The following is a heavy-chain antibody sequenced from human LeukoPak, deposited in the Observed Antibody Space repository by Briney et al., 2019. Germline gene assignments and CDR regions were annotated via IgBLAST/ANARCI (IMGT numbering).Heavy chain of an antibody. CDR2: IYYSGST. CDR1: GGSISSGGYY. D-gene: IGHD6-13*01. CDR3: AREGAAAGSY. Sequence: PSETLSLTCTVSGGSISSGGYYWSWIRQHPGKGLEWIGYIYYSGSTYYNPSLKSRVTISVDTSKNQFSLKLSSVTAADTAVYYCAREGAAAGSYWGQGTLVTVSS. V-gene: IGHV4-30-4*08. J-gene: IGHJ4*02.